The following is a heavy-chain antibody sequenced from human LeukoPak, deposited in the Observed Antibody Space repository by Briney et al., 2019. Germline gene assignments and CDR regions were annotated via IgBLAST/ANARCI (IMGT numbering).Heavy chain of an antibody. V-gene: IGHV3-11*01. J-gene: IGHJ4*02. CDR2: ISTGGGAI. Sequence: LGGSLRLSCEASGFSFPYGMSWIRQTPGKGLEWVSYISTGGGAIYYADSVKGRFTISRDNAKNSLYLQMNGLRTEDTAVYYCAKDRLLNCRGDCYIFDYWGQGTVVTVSS. CDR3: AKDRLLNCRGDCYIFDY. D-gene: IGHD2-21*02. CDR1: GFSFPYG.